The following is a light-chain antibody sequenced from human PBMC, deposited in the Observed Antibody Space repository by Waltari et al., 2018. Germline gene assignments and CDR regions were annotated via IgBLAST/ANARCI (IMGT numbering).Light chain of an antibody. CDR3: GSYADTSTWV. CDR1: SSDVGGYNS. Sequence: QSVLTQPPSASGSPGQSVTISCTGSSSDVGGYNSVSWYQRHPGTAPKLMIYDVNKRPSGVPDRFAGSKSGNTASLTVSGLQVEDEGDYYCGSYADTSTWVFGGGTSLTVL. J-gene: IGLJ3*02. CDR2: DVN. V-gene: IGLV2-8*01.